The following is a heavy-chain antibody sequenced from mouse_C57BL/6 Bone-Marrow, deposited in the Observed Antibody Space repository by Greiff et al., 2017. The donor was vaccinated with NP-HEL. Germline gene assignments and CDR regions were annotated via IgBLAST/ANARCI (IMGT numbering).Heavy chain of an antibody. CDR2: IYPVRVRT. J-gene: IGHJ4*01. V-gene: IGHV1-55*01. D-gene: IGHD1-1*01. Sequence: QVQLQQPGAELVNPGASVKMSCKAPGSHCPLPFMTFFNPRPLQGLELIGDIYPVRVRTNYNEKFKSKATLTVDTSSSTAYMQLSSLTSEDSAVYYCARQGTVVAHYYAMDYWGQGTSVTVSS. CDR3: ARQGTVVAHYYAMDY. CDR1: GSHCPLPF.